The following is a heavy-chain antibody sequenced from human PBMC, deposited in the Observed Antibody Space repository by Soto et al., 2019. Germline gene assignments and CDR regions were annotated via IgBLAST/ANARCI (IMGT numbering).Heavy chain of an antibody. V-gene: IGHV4-61*01. CDR3: ARDQSIVGATYYYYGMDV. CDR2: IYYSGST. CDR1: AGSVSSGSCY. Sequence: SETQSLTSPLSAGSVSSGSCYWSWIRQPPGKGLEWIGYIYYSGSTNYNPSLKRRVTISVDTSKNQFSLKLSSVTAADTAVYYCARDQSIVGATYYYYGMDVWGQGTTVTVSS. J-gene: IGHJ6*02. D-gene: IGHD1-26*01.